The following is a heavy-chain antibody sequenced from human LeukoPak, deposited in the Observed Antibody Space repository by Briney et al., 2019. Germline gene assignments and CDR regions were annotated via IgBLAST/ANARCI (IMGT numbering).Heavy chain of an antibody. CDR1: GFTFSSYA. Sequence: GGSLRLSCAASGFTFSSYAMHWVRQAPGKGLEWVAVISYDGSNKYYADSVKGRFTISRDNSKNTLYLQMNSLRAEDTAVYYCARARSGYDDDYAFDIWGQGTMVTVPS. J-gene: IGHJ3*02. CDR2: ISYDGSNK. CDR3: ARARSGYDDDYAFDI. V-gene: IGHV3-30-3*01. D-gene: IGHD5-12*01.